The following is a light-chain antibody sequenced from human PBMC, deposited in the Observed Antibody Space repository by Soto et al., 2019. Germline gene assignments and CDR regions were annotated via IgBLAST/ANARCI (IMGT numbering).Light chain of an antibody. J-gene: IGKJ2*01. Sequence: EIVLTQSPATLSLSPGERATLSCRASQSVSSYLSWYQQKPGQAPRILIYDASNRATGIPARFSGSGSGTDFTLAISSLAPEDFAVYYCQQRSKWTRTFGQGTKLEIK. CDR1: QSVSSY. V-gene: IGKV3-11*01. CDR2: DAS. CDR3: QQRSKWTRT.